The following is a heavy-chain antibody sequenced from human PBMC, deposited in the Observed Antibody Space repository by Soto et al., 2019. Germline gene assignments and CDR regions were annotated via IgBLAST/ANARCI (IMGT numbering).Heavy chain of an antibody. CDR1: GFTFSSYG. Sequence: GGSLRLSCAASGFTFSSYGMHWVRQAPGNGLEWVAVISYDGSNKYYADSVKGRFTISRDNSKNTLYLQMNSLRAEDTAVYYCALDPAAVAGTGGFDYWGQGTLVTVSS. D-gene: IGHD6-19*01. V-gene: IGHV3-30*03. CDR2: ISYDGSNK. CDR3: ALDPAAVAGTGGFDY. J-gene: IGHJ4*02.